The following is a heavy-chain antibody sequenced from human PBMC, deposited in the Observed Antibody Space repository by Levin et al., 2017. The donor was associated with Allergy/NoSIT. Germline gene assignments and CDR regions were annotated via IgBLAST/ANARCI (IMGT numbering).Heavy chain of an antibody. CDR1: GFTFSSYS. CDR3: VRGIVGSISAS. D-gene: IGHD1-26*01. J-gene: IGHJ4*02. Sequence: ASVKVSCAASGFTFSSYSMNWVRQAPGKGLEWVSYISSSSTTIYYADSVKGRFSISGDNAENSLYLQMNSLRDEDTALYYCVRGIVGSISASGGQGTLVTVSS. CDR2: ISSSSTTI. V-gene: IGHV3-48*02.